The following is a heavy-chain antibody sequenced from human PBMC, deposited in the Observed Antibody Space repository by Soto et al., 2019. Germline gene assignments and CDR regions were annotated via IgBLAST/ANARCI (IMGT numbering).Heavy chain of an antibody. D-gene: IGHD5-12*01. CDR1: GYTFTSYA. CDR3: AREGRYAPAFDF. J-gene: IGHJ3*01. CDR2: INAGNGNT. V-gene: IGHV1-3*01. Sequence: GASVKVSCKASGYTFTSYAMHWVRQAPGQRLEWMGWINAGNGNTKYSQKFQGRVTITRDTSASTAYMELSSLRSEDTAVYFCAREGRYAPAFDFWGQGSMVPVSS.